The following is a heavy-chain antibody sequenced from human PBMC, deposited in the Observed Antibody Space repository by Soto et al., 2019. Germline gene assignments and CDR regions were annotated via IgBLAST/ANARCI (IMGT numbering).Heavy chain of an antibody. CDR3: AREKTSYGMDV. CDR2: MNPNSGNT. J-gene: IGHJ6*02. V-gene: IGHV1-8*01. Sequence: GASVKVSCKASGYTCTSYDINWVRQATGQGLEWMGWMNPNSGNTGYAQKFQGRVTMTRNTSISTAYMELSSLRSEDTAVYYCAREKTSYGMDVWGQGTTVTVSS. CDR1: GYTCTSYD.